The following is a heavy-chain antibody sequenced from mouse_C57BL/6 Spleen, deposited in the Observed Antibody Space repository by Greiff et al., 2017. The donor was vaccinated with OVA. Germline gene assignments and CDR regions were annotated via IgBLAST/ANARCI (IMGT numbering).Heavy chain of an antibody. CDR3: ARDDPSYAMDY. CDR2: SRNKANDYTT. V-gene: IGHV7-1*01. CDR1: GFTFSDFY. Sequence: EVKLVESGGGLVQSGRSLRLSCAPSGFTFSDFYMEWVRQAPGKGLEWIAASRNKANDYTTEYSASVKGRFIVSRDTSQSILYLQMNALRAEDTAIYYCARDDPSYAMDYWGQGTSVTVSS. J-gene: IGHJ4*01.